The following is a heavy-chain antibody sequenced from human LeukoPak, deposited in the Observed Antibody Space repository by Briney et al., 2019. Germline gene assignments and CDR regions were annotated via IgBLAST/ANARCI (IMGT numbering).Heavy chain of an antibody. CDR2: IRYDGSNK. Sequence: GGSLRLSCAASGFTFSSYGMHWVRQAPGKGLEWVAFIRYDGSNKYYADSVKGRFTISRDNSKSTLYLQMNSLRAEDTAVYYCARTTSMSYVGDAFDIWGQGTMVTVSS. CDR1: GFTFSSYG. V-gene: IGHV3-30*02. J-gene: IGHJ3*02. CDR3: ARTTSMSYVGDAFDI. D-gene: IGHD1-26*01.